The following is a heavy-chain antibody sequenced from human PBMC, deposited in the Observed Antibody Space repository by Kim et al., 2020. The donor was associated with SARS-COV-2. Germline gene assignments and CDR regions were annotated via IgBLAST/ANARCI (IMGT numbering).Heavy chain of an antibody. CDR3: ARPDSSGYYSFDY. V-gene: IGHV7-4-1*02. Sequence: YAQGFTGRFGFSLDTSVSTAYLQISSLKAEDTAVYYCARPDSSGYYSFDYWGQGTLVTVSS. D-gene: IGHD3-22*01. J-gene: IGHJ4*02.